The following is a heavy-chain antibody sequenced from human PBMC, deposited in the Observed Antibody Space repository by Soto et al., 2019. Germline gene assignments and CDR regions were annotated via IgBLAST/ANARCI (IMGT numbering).Heavy chain of an antibody. CDR1: GFTFSSYA. CDR3: ARVWYCSSTSCLSPPVG. V-gene: IGHV3-30-3*01. D-gene: IGHD2-2*01. CDR2: ISYDGSNK. Sequence: GGSLRLSCAASGFTFSSYAMHWVRQAPGKGLEWVAVISYDGSNKYYADSVKGRFTISRDNSKNTLYLQMNSLRAEDTAVYYCARVWYCSSTSCLSPPVGWGQGTTVSVAS. J-gene: IGHJ6*02.